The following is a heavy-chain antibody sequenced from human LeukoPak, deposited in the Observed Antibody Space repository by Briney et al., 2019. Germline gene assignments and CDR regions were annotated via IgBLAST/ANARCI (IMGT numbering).Heavy chain of an antibody. CDR3: ARAYDFWSGYPFDP. J-gene: IGHJ5*02. D-gene: IGHD3-3*01. CDR2: MNPNSGNT. CDR1: GYTFTSYD. V-gene: IGHV1-8*01. Sequence: ASVKVSCKASGYTFTSYDINWVRQATGQGLEWMGWMNPNSGNTGYAQKFQGRVTMTRDTSISTAYMELSRLRSDDTAVYYCARAYDFWSGYPFDPWGQGTLVTVSS.